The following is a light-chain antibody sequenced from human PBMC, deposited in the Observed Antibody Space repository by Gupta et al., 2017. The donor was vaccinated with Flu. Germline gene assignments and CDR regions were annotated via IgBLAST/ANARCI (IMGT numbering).Light chain of an antibody. CDR2: DAS. V-gene: IGKV3-11*01. CDR1: QSVSSY. CDR3: QQRSNWPPTWT. J-gene: IGKJ1*01. Sequence: EIVLTQSPATLSLSPGERATLSCRASQSVSSYLAWYQQKSGQAPRLLIYDASNRATGIPARFSGSGSWTDFTLTISSLEPEDFAVYYCQQRSNWPPTWTFGQGTKVEIK.